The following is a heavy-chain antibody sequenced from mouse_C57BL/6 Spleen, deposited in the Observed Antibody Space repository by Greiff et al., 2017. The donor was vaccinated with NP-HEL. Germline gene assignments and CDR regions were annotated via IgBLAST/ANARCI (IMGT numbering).Heavy chain of an antibody. CDR2: IWRGGST. CDR3: AKNGGNYLAWFAY. CDR1: GFSLTSYG. J-gene: IGHJ3*01. Sequence: VKLVESGPGLVQPSQSLSITCTVSGFSLTSYGVHWVRQSPGKGLEWLGVIWRGGSTDYNAAFMSRLSITKDNSKSQVFFKMNSLQADDTAIYYCAKNGGNYLAWFAYWGQGTLVTVSA. V-gene: IGHV2-5*01. D-gene: IGHD2-1*01.